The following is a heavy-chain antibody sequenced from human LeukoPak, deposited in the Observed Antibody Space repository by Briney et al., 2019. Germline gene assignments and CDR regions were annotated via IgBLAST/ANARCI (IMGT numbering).Heavy chain of an antibody. D-gene: IGHD6-13*01. CDR1: GYTFTNYD. J-gene: IGHJ4*02. V-gene: IGHV1-8*03. Sequence: ASVKVSCKASGYTFTNYDIHWVRQATGQGLEWMGWMNPYSGNTGYAQNFQGRITITRNTSISTAYMELSRLRSDDTAVYYCARVAQYSSSWYRDWGQGTLVTVSS. CDR2: MNPYSGNT. CDR3: ARVAQYSSSWYRD.